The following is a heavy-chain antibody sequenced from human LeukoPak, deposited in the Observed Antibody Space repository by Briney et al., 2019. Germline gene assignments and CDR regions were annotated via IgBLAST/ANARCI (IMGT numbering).Heavy chain of an antibody. J-gene: IGHJ4*02. Sequence: SETLSLTCTVSGGSISSYYWSWIRQPPGKGLEWIGYIYYSGSTNYNPSLKSRVTISVDTSKNQFSLKLSSVTAADTAVYYCARXDSXGXXXXDYWGQGTLXTVSS. CDR1: GGSISSYY. D-gene: IGHD3-22*01. V-gene: IGHV4-59*01. CDR3: ARXDSXGXXXXDY. CDR2: IYYSGST.